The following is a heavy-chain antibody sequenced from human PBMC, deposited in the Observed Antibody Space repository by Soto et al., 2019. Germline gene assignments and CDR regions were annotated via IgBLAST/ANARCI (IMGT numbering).Heavy chain of an antibody. CDR1: EYSFTGYD. CDR3: ARDPRLDAETTKKALDL. CDR2: INPISGGI. D-gene: IGHD4-4*01. J-gene: IGHJ4*03. Sequence: ASVKVSCKASEYSFTGYDMHWVRQAPGQGLEWVGWINPISGGIHYAQKFQGRGTVTRDTSTGTAYMELSSLRSDDTAMYYCARDPRLDAETTKKALDLWGQGTMVTVSS. V-gene: IGHV1-2*02.